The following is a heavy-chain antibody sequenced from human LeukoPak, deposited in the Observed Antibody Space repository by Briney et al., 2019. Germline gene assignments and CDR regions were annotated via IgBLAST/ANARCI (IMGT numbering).Heavy chain of an antibody. CDR1: GGSISSYY. Sequence: SETLSLTCTVFGGSISSYYWSWIRQPPGKGLEWIGYIYYSGSTNYNPSLKSRVTISVDTSKNQFSLKLSSVTAADTAVYYCARASGGQYCSSTSCSTRWFDPWGQGTLVTVSS. CDR3: ARASGGQYCSSTSCSTRWFDP. V-gene: IGHV4-59*01. D-gene: IGHD2-2*01. CDR2: IYYSGST. J-gene: IGHJ5*02.